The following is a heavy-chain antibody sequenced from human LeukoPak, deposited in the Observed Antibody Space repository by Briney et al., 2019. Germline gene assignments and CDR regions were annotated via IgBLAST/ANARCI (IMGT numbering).Heavy chain of an antibody. J-gene: IGHJ4*02. CDR2: IYYSGST. D-gene: IGHD5-18*01. CDR1: GGSISSYY. CDR3: VRVRIQPHGVFDY. Sequence: SETLSLTCTVSGGSISSYYWSWIRQPPGKGLEWIGYIYYSGSTNYNPSLKSRVTISVDTSKNQFSLKLSSVTAADTAVYYCVRVRIQPHGVFDYWGQGTLVTVSS. V-gene: IGHV4-59*01.